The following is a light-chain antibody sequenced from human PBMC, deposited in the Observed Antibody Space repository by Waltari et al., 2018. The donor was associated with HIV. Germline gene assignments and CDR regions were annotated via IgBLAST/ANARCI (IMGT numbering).Light chain of an antibody. V-gene: IGKV2-28*01. CDR3: MQALQAYS. CDR1: PTLLYSDGYKY. J-gene: IGKJ2*01. Sequence: IVMTQSPLSLPVTPGASDSISCRSSPTLLYSDGYKYLDWYQQKPGQSPRLLIYKTSNRASGVSDRFSGSASGTDFTLRISRVEAEDVGVYYCMQALQAYSFGQGTKLEIK. CDR2: KTS.